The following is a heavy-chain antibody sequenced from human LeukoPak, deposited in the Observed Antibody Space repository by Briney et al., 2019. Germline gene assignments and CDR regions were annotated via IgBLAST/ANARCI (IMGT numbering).Heavy chain of an antibody. V-gene: IGHV4-39*01. J-gene: IGHJ4*02. CDR2: IYYSGST. Sequence: SETLSLTCTVSGGSISSSSYYWGWIRQPPGKGLEWIGSIYYSGSTYYNPSLKSRVTISVDTSKNQFSLKLSSVTAADTAVYYCASQRFSGSYSLNYWGQGTLVIVSS. D-gene: IGHD1-26*01. CDR1: GGSISSSSYY. CDR3: ASQRFSGSYSLNY.